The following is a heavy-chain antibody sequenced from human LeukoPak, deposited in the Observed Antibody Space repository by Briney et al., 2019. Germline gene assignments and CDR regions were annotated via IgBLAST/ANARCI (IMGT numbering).Heavy chain of an antibody. D-gene: IGHD4-17*01. CDR1: GYSISSGYC. V-gene: IGHV4-38-2*01. CDR3: ARNRTTVSHNDAFDI. CDR2: IYHSGST. Sequence: SETLSLTCAVSGYSISSGYCWGWIRQPPGKGLEWIGSIYHSGSTYYNPSLKSRVTISVDTSKNQFSLKLSSVTAADTAVYYCARNRTTVSHNDAFDIWGQGTMVTVSS. J-gene: IGHJ3*02.